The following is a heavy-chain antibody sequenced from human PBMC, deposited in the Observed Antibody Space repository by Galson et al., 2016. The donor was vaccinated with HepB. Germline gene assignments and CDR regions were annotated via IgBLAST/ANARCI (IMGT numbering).Heavy chain of an antibody. CDR2: IYHGGRT. V-gene: IGHV4-4*02. J-gene: IGHJ3*02. D-gene: IGHD1-1*01. Sequence: SETLSLTCAVSGVSISSYDWWNWVRQAPGKGLEWIGEIYHGGRTIYNPSLKSRVTMSLDKSKNQFSLILSSVTAADTAIYYCATSGRLAGTDAFDIWGQGTVVTVSS. CDR1: GVSISSYDW. CDR3: ATSGRLAGTDAFDI.